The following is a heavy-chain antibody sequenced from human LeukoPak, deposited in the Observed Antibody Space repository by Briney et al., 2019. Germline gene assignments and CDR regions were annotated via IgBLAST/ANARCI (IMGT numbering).Heavy chain of an antibody. CDR1: GYSLIGYG. Sequence: GASVKVSCKASGYSLIGYGISWVRQAPGHGREWMGWISGNTGNTDYSEQFQGRVTMTKDTSTTTAYLELRGLRSDDTAMYYCARDTSDSWYDIFGDYWGQGTLVTVSS. J-gene: IGHJ4*02. D-gene: IGHD6-13*01. CDR2: ISGNTGNT. CDR3: ARDTSDSWYDIFGDY. V-gene: IGHV1-18*01.